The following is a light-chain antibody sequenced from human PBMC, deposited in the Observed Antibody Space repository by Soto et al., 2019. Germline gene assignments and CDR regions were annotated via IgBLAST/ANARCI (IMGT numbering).Light chain of an antibody. CDR3: QQYKNWPL. V-gene: IGKV3-15*01. CDR1: QSVRSH. J-gene: IGKJ5*01. CDR2: GAS. Sequence: MTQSPATLSVSPGEGVTLSCRASQSVRSHLAWYQQKPGQPPRLLIYGASTRATGIPARLSGSGFGTEFTLTISSLQSEDFAVYYCQQYKNWPLFGQGTRLEIK.